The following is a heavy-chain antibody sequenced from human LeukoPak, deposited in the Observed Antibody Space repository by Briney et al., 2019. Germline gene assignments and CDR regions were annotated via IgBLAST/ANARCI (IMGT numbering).Heavy chain of an antibody. V-gene: IGHV3-30*02. CDR3: ARDLEWLVSLDY. CDR2: IRSDGSSN. J-gene: IGHJ4*02. Sequence: GGSLRLSCAASGFTFSCHGMHWVRQAPGKGLEWMTFIRSDGSSNYYGDSVKGRFTLSRDSFKNTLSLQMNSLRAEDTAVYYCARDLEWLVSLDYWGQGTLVTVSS. D-gene: IGHD6-19*01. CDR1: GFTFSCHG.